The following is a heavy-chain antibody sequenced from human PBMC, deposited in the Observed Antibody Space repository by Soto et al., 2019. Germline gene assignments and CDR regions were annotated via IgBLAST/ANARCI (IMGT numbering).Heavy chain of an antibody. D-gene: IGHD6-25*01. Sequence: RASVKVSCKASGYTFNNYGISWVRRAPGQGLEWMGWSSAYNGNTNYAQKFQGRVTMTTDTSTTTAYMELTSLRSDDTAMYYCARDGPLITARSWFDPWGQGTLVTVSS. CDR3: ARDGPLITARSWFDP. CDR2: SSAYNGNT. J-gene: IGHJ5*02. V-gene: IGHV1-18*04. CDR1: GYTFNNYG.